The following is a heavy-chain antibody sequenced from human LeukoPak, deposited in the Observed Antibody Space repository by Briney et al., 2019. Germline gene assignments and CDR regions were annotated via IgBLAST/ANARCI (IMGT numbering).Heavy chain of an antibody. J-gene: IGHJ5*01. Sequence: GESLKISCKGFGYSFTSYWIGWVRQRPGKGLEWMGIIYPGDSDTRYSPSFQGQVTISADKSISTAYLHWSSLKASDTAMYYCARLRDSWFDSWGQGTLVTVSS. V-gene: IGHV5-51*01. CDR3: ARLRDSWFDS. CDR1: GYSFTSYW. CDR2: IYPGDSDT. D-gene: IGHD5-24*01.